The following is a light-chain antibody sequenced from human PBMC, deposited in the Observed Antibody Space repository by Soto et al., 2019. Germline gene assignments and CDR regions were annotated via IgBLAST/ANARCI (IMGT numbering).Light chain of an antibody. V-gene: IGKV1-8*01. J-gene: IGKJ4*01. CDR3: QQYYSYPLLT. Sequence: AIRMTQSPSSFSASTGDRVTITCRASQGISSYLAWYQQKPGKAPKLLIYAASTLQSGVPSRFSGSGSGTDFTLTISCLQSEDFATYYCQQYYSYPLLTFGGGTNVEIK. CDR1: QGISSY. CDR2: AAS.